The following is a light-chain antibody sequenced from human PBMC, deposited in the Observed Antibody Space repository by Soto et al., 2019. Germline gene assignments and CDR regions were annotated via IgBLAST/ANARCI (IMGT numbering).Light chain of an antibody. V-gene: IGKV3-20*01. CDR2: GAS. CDR1: QSVSSNF. J-gene: IGKJ2*02. CDR3: QQYGSSPGT. Sequence: EIVLTQSPGTLSLSPGETATLSCRASQSVSSNFLAWYQQKPGQAPKLLISGASSRATGTPDRFSGSGSGTDFTLTISRLEAEDFALYSCQQYGSSPGTFGQGTKLEIK.